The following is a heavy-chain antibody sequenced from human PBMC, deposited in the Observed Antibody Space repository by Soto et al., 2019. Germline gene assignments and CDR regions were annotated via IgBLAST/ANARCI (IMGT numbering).Heavy chain of an antibody. CDR1: GFTFSSYA. CDR3: AKAIGVSPIDALDI. D-gene: IGHD2-8*01. V-gene: IGHV3-23*01. J-gene: IGHJ3*02. CDR2: ITTSGSST. Sequence: GGSLRLSCAASGFTFSSYAMSWVRQAPGKGLEWVSAITTSGSSTYYADSVRGRFTISRDNSKNTLFLQMNSLRAEDTAVYYWAKAIGVSPIDALDIWRQGTMVTVSS.